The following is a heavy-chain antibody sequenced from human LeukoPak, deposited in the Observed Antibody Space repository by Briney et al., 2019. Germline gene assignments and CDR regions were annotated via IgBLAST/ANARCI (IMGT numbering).Heavy chain of an antibody. CDR2: IIPIFGTA. V-gene: IGHV1-69*13. CDR1: EGTFSSYA. CDR3: ARDLVVRGVIGNYFDY. Sequence: SVKVSCKASEGTFSSYAISWVRQAPGQGLEWMGGIIPIFGTANYAQKFQGRVTITADESTSTAYMELSSLRSEDTAVYYCARDLVVRGVIGNYFDYWGQGTLVTVSS. D-gene: IGHD3-10*01. J-gene: IGHJ4*02.